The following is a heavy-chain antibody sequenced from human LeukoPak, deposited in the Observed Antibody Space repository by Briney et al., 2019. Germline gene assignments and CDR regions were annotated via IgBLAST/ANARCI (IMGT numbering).Heavy chain of an antibody. CDR1: GGSISSYY. V-gene: IGHV4-59*01. Sequence: PSETLSLTCTVSGGSISSYYWSWIRQPPGKGLEWIGYIYYSGSTNYNPSLKSRVTISVDTSKNQFSLKLSSVTAADTAVYYCARALPGGRAGNIWGQGTMVTVSS. CDR3: ARALPGGRAGNI. D-gene: IGHD2-15*01. J-gene: IGHJ3*02. CDR2: IYYSGST.